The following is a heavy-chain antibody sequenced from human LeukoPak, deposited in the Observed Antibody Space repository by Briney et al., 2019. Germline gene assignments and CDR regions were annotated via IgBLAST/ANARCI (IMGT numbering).Heavy chain of an antibody. CDR2: LKEDGGEK. V-gene: IGHV3-7*04. CDR3: ARGVYYFDY. CDR1: GFTFSSHW. J-gene: IGHJ4*02. Sequence: GGSLRLSCAASGFTFSSHWMTWVRQAPGKGLEWVANLKEDGGEKYYVDSVKGRFTISRDNAKNSLYLQMNSLRGDDTAVYYCARGVYYFDYWGQGTLVTVSA.